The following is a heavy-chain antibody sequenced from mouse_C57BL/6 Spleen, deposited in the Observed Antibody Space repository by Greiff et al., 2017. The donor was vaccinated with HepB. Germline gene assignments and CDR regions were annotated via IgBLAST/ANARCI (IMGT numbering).Heavy chain of an antibody. J-gene: IGHJ2*01. CDR3: ASDYYGSSQYYFDY. V-gene: IGHV1-81*01. D-gene: IGHD1-1*01. Sequence: VQLQQSGAELARPGASVKLSCKASGYTFTSYGISWVKQRTGQGLEWIGEIYPRSGNTYYNEKFKGKATLTADKSSSTAYMELRSLTSEDSAVYFCASDYYGSSQYYFDYWGQGTTLTVSS. CDR1: GYTFTSYG. CDR2: IYPRSGNT.